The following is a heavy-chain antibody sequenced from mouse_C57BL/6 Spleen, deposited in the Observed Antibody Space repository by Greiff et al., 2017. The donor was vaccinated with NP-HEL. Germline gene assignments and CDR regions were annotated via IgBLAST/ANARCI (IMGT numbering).Heavy chain of an antibody. CDR3: ARSWDRNYAMDY. J-gene: IGHJ4*01. D-gene: IGHD3-3*01. Sequence: QVHVKQSGAELVRPGTSVKVSCKASGYAFTNYLIEWVKQRPGQGLEWIGVINPGSGGTNYNEKFKGKATLTADKSSSTAYMQLSSLTSEDSAVYFCARSWDRNYAMDYWGQGTSVTVSS. CDR1: GYAFTNYL. CDR2: INPGSGGT. V-gene: IGHV1-54*01.